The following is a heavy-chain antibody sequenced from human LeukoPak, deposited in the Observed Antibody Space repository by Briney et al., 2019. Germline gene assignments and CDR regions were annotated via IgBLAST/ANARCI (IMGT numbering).Heavy chain of an antibody. CDR3: ARDRKTETLNWFDP. CDR1: GFTFSSYS. Sequence: GGSLRLSRAASGFTFSSYSMNWVRQAPGKGLEWVSSISSTSSYIYYADSVKGRFTISRDNAKNSLYLQMNSLRADDTAVYYCARDRKTETLNWFDPWGQGTLVTVSS. J-gene: IGHJ5*02. V-gene: IGHV3-21*01. CDR2: ISSTSSYI. D-gene: IGHD1-14*01.